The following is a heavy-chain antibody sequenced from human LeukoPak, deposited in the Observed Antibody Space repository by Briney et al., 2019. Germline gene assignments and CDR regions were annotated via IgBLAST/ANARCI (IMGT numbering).Heavy chain of an antibody. V-gene: IGHV4-59*01. CDR1: GGSISGYY. D-gene: IGHD5-18*01. J-gene: IGHJ4*02. CDR3: ALGPFSGYGWQTPYDY. Sequence: SETLSLTCTVSGGSISGYYWSWIRQPPGKGLEWIGYIYYSGSTNYNPSLKSRVTISVDTSKNQFSLKLSSVTAADTAVYYCALGPFSGYGWQTPYDYWGQGTLVTVSS. CDR2: IYYSGST.